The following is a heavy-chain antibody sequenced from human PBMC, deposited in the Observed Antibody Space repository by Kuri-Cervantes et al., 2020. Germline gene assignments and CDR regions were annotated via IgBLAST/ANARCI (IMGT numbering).Heavy chain of an antibody. D-gene: IGHD1-1*01. CDR2: IYPGDSDT. V-gene: IGHV5-51*01. CDR3: ARQSDISTTYYYYYGMDV. J-gene: IGHJ6*02. Sequence: KVSCKGSGYSFTSYWIGWVRQMPGKGLEWMGIIYPGDSDTRYSPSFQGQVTISADKSISTAYLQWSSLKASDTAMYYCARQSDISTTYYYYYGMDVWGQGTTVTVSS. CDR1: GYSFTSYW.